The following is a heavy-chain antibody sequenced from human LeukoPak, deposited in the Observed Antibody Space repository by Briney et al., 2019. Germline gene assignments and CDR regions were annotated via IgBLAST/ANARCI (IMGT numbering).Heavy chain of an antibody. V-gene: IGHV1-69*05. Sequence: SVKVSCKASGGTFSSYAISWVRQAPGQGLEWMGGIIPIFGTANYAQKFQGRVTITTDESTSTAYMELRSLRSDDTAVYYCARVAVAGTNWFDPWGQGTLVTVSS. J-gene: IGHJ5*02. CDR1: GGTFSSYA. CDR3: ARVAVAGTNWFDP. CDR2: IIPIFGTA. D-gene: IGHD6-19*01.